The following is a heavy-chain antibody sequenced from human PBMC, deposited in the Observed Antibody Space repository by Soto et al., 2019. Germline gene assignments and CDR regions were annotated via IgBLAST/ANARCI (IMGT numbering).Heavy chain of an antibody. J-gene: IGHJ6*03. CDR1: GYTFTGYY. Sequence: ASVTVSCQASGYTFTGYYMHWVRQAPGQGLEWMGWINPNSGGTNYAQKFQGWVTMTRDTSISTAYMELSRLRSDDTAVYYCARDFHRRSSSSAYMDVWGKGTTVTVSS. V-gene: IGHV1-2*04. D-gene: IGHD6-6*01. CDR2: INPNSGGT. CDR3: ARDFHRRSSSSAYMDV.